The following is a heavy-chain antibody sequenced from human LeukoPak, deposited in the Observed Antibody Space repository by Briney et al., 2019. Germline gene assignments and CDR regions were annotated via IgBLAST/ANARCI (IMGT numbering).Heavy chain of an antibody. D-gene: IGHD6-13*01. CDR2: MYYRGNT. CDR1: GGSISSYY. Sequence: PSETLSLTCTVSGGSISSYYWSWIRQPPGKGLEWIGYMYYRGNTNYDPSLKSRVTISIDTPNNQFSLELSSVTAADTAVYYCATGVHGIAAAGDYYFDYWGQGTLVTVSS. CDR3: ATGVHGIAAAGDYYFDY. J-gene: IGHJ4*02. V-gene: IGHV4-59*01.